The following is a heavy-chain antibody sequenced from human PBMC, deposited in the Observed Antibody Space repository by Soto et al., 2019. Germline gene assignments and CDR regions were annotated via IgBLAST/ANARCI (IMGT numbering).Heavy chain of an antibody. CDR3: VKNSGWFNS. CDR2: IEGSGTIT. V-gene: IGHV3-23*01. D-gene: IGHD3-10*01. CDR1: GFMFSTTD. J-gene: IGHJ5*01. Sequence: GGSLRLSCAPSGFMFSTTDMSWVRQAPGKGLEWVTTIEGSGTITYYADSVRGRFTTSRDNSKNTVYLQMDSLKADDTAVYYCVKNSGWFNSWGQGAQVTVSS.